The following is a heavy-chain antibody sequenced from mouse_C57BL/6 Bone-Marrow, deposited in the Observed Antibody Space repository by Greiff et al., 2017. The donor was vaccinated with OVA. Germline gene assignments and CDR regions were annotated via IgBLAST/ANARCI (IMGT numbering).Heavy chain of an antibody. J-gene: IGHJ3*01. CDR3: TTYPYVSSYLAWFAY. CDR2: IDPENGDT. D-gene: IGHD1-1*01. Sequence: VQLQQSGAELVRPGASVKLSCTASGFNIKDDYMHWVKQRPEQGLEWIGWIDPENGDTEYASKFQGKATITADTSYNTAYLQLSSLTSEDTAVYYCTTYPYVSSYLAWFAYWGQGTLVTVSA. CDR1: GFNIKDDY. V-gene: IGHV14-4*01.